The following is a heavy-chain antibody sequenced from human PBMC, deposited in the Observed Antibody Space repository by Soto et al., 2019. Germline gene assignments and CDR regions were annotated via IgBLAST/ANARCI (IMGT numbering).Heavy chain of an antibody. D-gene: IGHD3-10*01. Sequence: PSETLSLTCTVSGGSISSYYWSWIRRPPGKGLEWIGYIYYSGSTNYNPSLKSRVTISVDTSKNQFSLKLSSVTAADTAVYYCARDQITHFDYWGQGTLVTVSS. CDR1: GGSISSYY. J-gene: IGHJ4*02. CDR2: IYYSGST. V-gene: IGHV4-59*01. CDR3: ARDQITHFDY.